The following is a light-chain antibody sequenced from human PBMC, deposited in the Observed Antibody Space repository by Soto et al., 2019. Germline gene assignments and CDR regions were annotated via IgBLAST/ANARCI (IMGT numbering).Light chain of an antibody. V-gene: IGKV3-15*01. CDR3: QQYHNWPPIT. CDR1: QSISDT. CDR2: GAS. J-gene: IGKJ5*01. Sequence: EIVMTQSPATLSVSPGGRATLSCRASQSISDTLAWYQQKPGQAPRLLIHGASTRATGFPARFSGSGSGTDFTLTISSLQSEDFAVYFCQQYHNWPPITFGQGTRLEI.